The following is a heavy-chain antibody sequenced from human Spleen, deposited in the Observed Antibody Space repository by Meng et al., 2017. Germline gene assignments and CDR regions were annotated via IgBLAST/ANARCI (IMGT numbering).Heavy chain of an antibody. J-gene: IGHJ4*01. CDR1: GFTFDDYA. V-gene: IGHV3-9*01. Sequence: SLKISCAASGFTFDDYALHWVRPAPGKGLEWVSGIGWNGGRLGYADSVKGRFTISRDNAKKSLYLQMNSLRPEDTALYYCATGRSYGPNLGYWGQGNPGHR. CDR3: ATGRSYGPNLGY. CDR2: IGWNGGRL. D-gene: IGHD4/OR15-4a*01.